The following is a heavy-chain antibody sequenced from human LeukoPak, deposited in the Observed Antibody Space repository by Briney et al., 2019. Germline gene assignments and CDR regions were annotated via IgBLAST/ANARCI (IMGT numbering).Heavy chain of an antibody. CDR2: IYYSGST. CDR1: GGSISSYY. V-gene: IGHV4-59*08. D-gene: IGHD3-10*01. J-gene: IGHJ4*02. Sequence: SETLSLTCTVSGGSISSYYWSWIRQPPGKGLEWIGYIYYSGSTNYNPSLKSRVTISVDTSKNQYSLKLSSVTAADTAVYYCARHRFGEFDYWGQGTLVTVSS. CDR3: ARHRFGEFDY.